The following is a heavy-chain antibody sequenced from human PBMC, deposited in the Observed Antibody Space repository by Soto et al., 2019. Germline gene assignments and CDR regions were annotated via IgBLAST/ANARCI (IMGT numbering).Heavy chain of an antibody. Sequence: SGPTLVNPTETLTLTCTVSGFSLSNTRMGVSWIRQPPGKALEWLAHIFSNDERSYSTSLKSRLTISKDTSRSQVVLTMTNMDPVDTATYYCAGIVSRVLEWSDHTNAMDVWGQGTTGTLS. CDR1: GFSLSNTRMG. J-gene: IGHJ6*02. V-gene: IGHV2-26*01. CDR3: AGIVSRVLEWSDHTNAMDV. CDR2: IFSNDER. D-gene: IGHD3-3*01.